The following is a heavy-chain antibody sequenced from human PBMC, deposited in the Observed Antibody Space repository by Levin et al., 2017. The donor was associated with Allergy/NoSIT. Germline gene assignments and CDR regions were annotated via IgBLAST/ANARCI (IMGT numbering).Heavy chain of an antibody. V-gene: IGHV3-23*01. D-gene: IGHD5-12*01. J-gene: IGHJ1*01. Sequence: PGGSLRLSCAASGFSFSRFAMSWLRQAPGKGLEWVSSIGDDVVSTYYADSVKGRFTIFRDNSKNMLFLQMKSLRAEDTALYYCAKDSPVASYWGQGILVTVSS. CDR3: AKDSPVASY. CDR1: GFSFSRFA. CDR2: IGDDVVST.